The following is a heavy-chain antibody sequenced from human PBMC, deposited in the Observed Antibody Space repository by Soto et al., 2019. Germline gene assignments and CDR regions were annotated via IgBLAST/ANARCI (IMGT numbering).Heavy chain of an antibody. CDR1: GYTFTSYG. CDR3: ARVAGGAYDYGDTRAVYY. CDR2: ISAYNGNT. Sequence: QVQLVQSGAEVKKPGASVKVSCKASGYTFTSYGISWVRQAPGQGLEWMGWISAYNGNTNYAQKLQGRVTMTTDPSTSTAYMELRSLRSDDTAVYYCARVAGGAYDYGDTRAVYYWGQGTLVTVSS. J-gene: IGHJ4*02. V-gene: IGHV1-18*01. D-gene: IGHD4-17*01.